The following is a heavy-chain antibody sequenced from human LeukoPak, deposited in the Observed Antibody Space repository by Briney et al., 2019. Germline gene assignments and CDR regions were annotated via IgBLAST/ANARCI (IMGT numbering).Heavy chain of an antibody. D-gene: IGHD6-6*01. Sequence: ASVRVSCKASGYTFTGYYMHWVRQAPGQGLEWMGWINPNSGGTNYAQKFQGRVTMTRDTSVSTAYMELSSLRSNDTAVDCWAREGRSLAALYWGQGTLVTVSS. CDR2: INPNSGGT. J-gene: IGHJ4*02. V-gene: IGHV1-2*02. CDR1: GYTFTGYY. CDR3: AREGRSLAALY.